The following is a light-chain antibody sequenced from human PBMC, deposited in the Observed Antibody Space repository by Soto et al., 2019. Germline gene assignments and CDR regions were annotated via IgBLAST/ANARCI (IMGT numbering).Light chain of an antibody. J-gene: IGKJ2*01. Sequence: IQMTQSPSSLSASLGDRVTITCRASQRITTYLNWYQQKPGNAPKLLITTSGTLQRGVPSRFSGSGSGTDFTLTITSLQREDFATYFWQQTYSTPYTFGQGTKLEIK. CDR1: QRITTY. V-gene: IGKV1-39*01. CDR2: TSG. CDR3: QQTYSTPYT.